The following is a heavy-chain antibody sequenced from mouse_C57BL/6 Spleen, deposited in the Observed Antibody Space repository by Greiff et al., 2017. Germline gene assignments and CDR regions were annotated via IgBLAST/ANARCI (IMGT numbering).Heavy chain of an antibody. CDR2: IHPNSGST. J-gene: IGHJ2*01. CDR1: GYTFTSYW. Sequence: QVQLQQPGAELVKPGASVKLSCKASGYTFTSYWMHWVKQRPGQGLEWIGMIHPNSGSTNYNEKFKSKATLTVDKSSSTAYMQLSSLTSEDSAVYYCARSYGSSQYYFDYWGQGTTLTVSS. D-gene: IGHD1-1*01. CDR3: ARSYGSSQYYFDY. V-gene: IGHV1-64*01.